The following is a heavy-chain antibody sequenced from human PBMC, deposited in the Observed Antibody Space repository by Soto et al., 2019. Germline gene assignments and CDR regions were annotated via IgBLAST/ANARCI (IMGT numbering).Heavy chain of an antibody. V-gene: IGHV3-33*01. J-gene: IGHJ3*02. CDR2: MWYDGTNK. CDR3: ARDATFVTKGGSFDI. D-gene: IGHD2-15*01. Sequence: QVQLVESGGGVVQPGRSLRLSCAASGFTFSIYSMHWVRQSPGKGLEWVAVMWYDGTNKYYGESVKGRFTISRDNSENKLYLQMNSLRVEDTAVYYCARDATFVTKGGSFDIWGHGTLVTVSS. CDR1: GFTFSIYS.